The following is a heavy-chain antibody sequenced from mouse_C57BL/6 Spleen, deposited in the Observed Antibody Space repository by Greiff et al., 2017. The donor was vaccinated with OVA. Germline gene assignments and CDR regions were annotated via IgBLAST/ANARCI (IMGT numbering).Heavy chain of an antibody. D-gene: IGHD3-2*02. CDR3: AREGDSSDVYYAMDY. J-gene: IGHJ4*01. V-gene: IGHV1-81*01. CDR2: IYPRSGNT. Sequence: QVQLQQSGAELARPGASVKLSCKASGYTFTSYGISWVKQRTGQGLEWIGEIYPRSGNTYYNEKFKGKATLTADKSSSTAYMELRSLTSEDSAVYFCAREGDSSDVYYAMDYWGQGTSVTVSS. CDR1: GYTFTSYG.